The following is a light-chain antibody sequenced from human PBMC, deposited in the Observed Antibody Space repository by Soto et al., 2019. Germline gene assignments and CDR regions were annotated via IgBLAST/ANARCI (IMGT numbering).Light chain of an antibody. CDR3: LQDNDSPRT. Sequence: IQMTQSPSSLSASIGDRVTLTCRASQDIRSELSWYQQKSGRAPKLLIYAASTLHGGVPSRFSGSGFGTDFTLTINSLQPEDFATYYCLQDNDSPRTVGPGTTLEIK. J-gene: IGKJ3*01. CDR2: AAS. CDR1: QDIRSE. V-gene: IGKV1-6*01.